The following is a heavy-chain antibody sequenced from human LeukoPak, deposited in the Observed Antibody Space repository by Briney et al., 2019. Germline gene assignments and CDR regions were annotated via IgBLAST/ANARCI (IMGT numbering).Heavy chain of an antibody. D-gene: IGHD6-6*01. Sequence: ASVKVSCKASGYTFTSYYMHWVRQAPGQGLEWMGIINPSGGSTSYAQKFQGRVTMPRDTSTSTVYMELSSLRSEDTAVYYCARDFPELEPIGDIAAHWYFDLWGRGTLVTVSS. CDR3: ARDFPELEPIGDIAAHWYFDL. J-gene: IGHJ2*01. CDR1: GYTFTSYY. V-gene: IGHV1-46*01. CDR2: INPSGGST.